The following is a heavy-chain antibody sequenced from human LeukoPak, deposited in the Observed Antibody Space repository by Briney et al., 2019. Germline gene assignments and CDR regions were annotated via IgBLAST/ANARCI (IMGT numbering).Heavy chain of an antibody. CDR2: INWDGGST. CDR3: TKGSNTWPSLFDY. V-gene: IGHV3-43*01. CDR1: GFNFEDYT. J-gene: IGHJ4*02. Sequence: GGSLRLSCAASGFNFEDYTMHWVRHTPGKGLEWVSLINWDGGSTYYADSVKGRFAISRDNNKNSLYLQMTSLRTEDTALYYCTKGSNTWPSLFDYWGQGTLVTVSS.